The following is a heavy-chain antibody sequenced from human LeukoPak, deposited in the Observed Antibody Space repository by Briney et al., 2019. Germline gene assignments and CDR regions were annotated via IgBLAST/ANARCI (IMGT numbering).Heavy chain of an antibody. CDR2: INHSGST. J-gene: IGHJ5*02. Sequence: PSETLSLTCAVYGGSFSGYYWSWIRQPPGKGLEWIGEINHSGSTNYNPSLKSRVTMSVDTSKNQFSLKLSSVTAADTAVYYCARVGSLSRGRNWFDPWGQGTLVTVSP. CDR1: GGSFSGYY. V-gene: IGHV4-34*01. D-gene: IGHD6-13*01. CDR3: ARVGSLSRGRNWFDP.